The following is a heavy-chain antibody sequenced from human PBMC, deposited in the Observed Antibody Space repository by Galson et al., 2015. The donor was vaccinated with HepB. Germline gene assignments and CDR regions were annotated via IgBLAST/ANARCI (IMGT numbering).Heavy chain of an antibody. V-gene: IGHV3-64*02. CDR2: ISSNGGST. D-gene: IGHD6-13*01. J-gene: IGHJ6*02. Sequence: SLRLSCAASGFTFSSYAMHWVRQAPGKGLEYVSAISSNGGSTYYADSVKGRFTISRDNPKNTLYLQMGSLRSEDTAVYYCARKSSSSWYSPFEPYYYGMDVWGQGTTVTVSS. CDR3: ARKSSSSWYSPFEPYYYGMDV. CDR1: GFTFSSYA.